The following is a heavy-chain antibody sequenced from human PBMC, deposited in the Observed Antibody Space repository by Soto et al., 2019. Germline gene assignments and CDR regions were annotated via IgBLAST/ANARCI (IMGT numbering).Heavy chain of an antibody. V-gene: IGHV3-23*01. Sequence: GRSLRLSCAASGFTFSSYAMSWVRQAPGKGLEWVSAISGSGGSTYYADSVKGRFTISRDNSKNTLYLQMNGLRAEDTAVYYCAKSNIDGSGSSVYFDYWGQGTLVTVSS. CDR2: ISGSGGST. CDR1: GFTFSSYA. D-gene: IGHD3-10*01. J-gene: IGHJ4*02. CDR3: AKSNIDGSGSSVYFDY.